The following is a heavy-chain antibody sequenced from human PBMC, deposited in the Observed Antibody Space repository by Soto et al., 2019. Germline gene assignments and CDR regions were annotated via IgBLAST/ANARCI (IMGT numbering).Heavy chain of an antibody. CDR2: ISDDGSSK. J-gene: IGHJ5*02. V-gene: IGHV3-30-3*01. CDR3: TRADLTVTLSVFDP. D-gene: IGHD4-17*01. CDR1: GFIFSSYA. Sequence: QVQLVESGGGVVQPGRSLRLSCAAAGFIFSSYAMHWVPQAPGKGLEGVALISDDGSSKYYADSVKGRFTISRDNSKNTLYLQMNSLSAEDTAVYYCTRADLTVTLSVFDPWGQGTLVTVSS.